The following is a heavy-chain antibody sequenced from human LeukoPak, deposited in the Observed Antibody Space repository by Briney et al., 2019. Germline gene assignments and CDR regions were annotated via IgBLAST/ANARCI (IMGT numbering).Heavy chain of an antibody. Sequence: PGGSLRLSCEASGFTFSNSWIHGVRQAPGKGLVWVSRINPDGSVTNYADSVKARFTISRDNAKNTLFLQMNSLRAEDTAVYYCATAGNYYFDYWGQGTLVTVSS. D-gene: IGHD1-1*01. CDR1: GFTFSNSW. CDR2: INPDGSVT. J-gene: IGHJ4*02. CDR3: ATAGNYYFDY. V-gene: IGHV3-74*01.